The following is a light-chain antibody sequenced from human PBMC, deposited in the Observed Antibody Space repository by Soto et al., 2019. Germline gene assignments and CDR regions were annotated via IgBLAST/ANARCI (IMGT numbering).Light chain of an antibody. CDR3: TSWTTSTTMK. V-gene: IGLV2-14*01. Sequence: QSALTQPASVSGSPGQSTTISCTGTSSDVGAYNYVSWYQQHPGKAPKLMIYDVNIRPSGVSNRFSGSKSGNTASLTISGLHAEHEADYYCTSWTTSTTMKFGGGTKVTVL. J-gene: IGLJ2*01. CDR1: SSDVGAYNY. CDR2: DVN.